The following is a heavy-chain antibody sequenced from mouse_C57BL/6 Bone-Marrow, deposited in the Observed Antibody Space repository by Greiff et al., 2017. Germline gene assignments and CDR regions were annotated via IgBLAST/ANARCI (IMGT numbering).Heavy chain of an antibody. CDR2: IDPSDSYT. CDR1: GYTFTSYW. Sequence: QVQLQQPGAELVMPGASMKLSCKASGYTFTSYWMHWVKQRPGQGLEWIGEIDPSDSYTNYNQKFKGKSTLTVDKSSSTSYMQLSSLTSEDSAVYYCARREAMITTSYYAMDYWGQGTSVTVSS. J-gene: IGHJ4*01. CDR3: ARREAMITTSYYAMDY. V-gene: IGHV1-69*01. D-gene: IGHD2-4*01.